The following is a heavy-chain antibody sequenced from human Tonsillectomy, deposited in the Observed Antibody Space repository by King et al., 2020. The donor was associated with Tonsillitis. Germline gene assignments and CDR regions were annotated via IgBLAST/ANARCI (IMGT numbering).Heavy chain of an antibody. CDR2: IKKDGSEK. Sequence: VQLVESGGGLVQPGGSLRLSCIASGFTFSDHWMSWVRQAPGKGLEWVAVIKKDGSEKYYVDSVNGRFTVSSDNAMKSLSLQINSLRSEETDVYHCVRDSLGTAVVGNATPLDHWGQGTLVTVSS. D-gene: IGHD2-21*01. V-gene: IGHV3-7*03. CDR3: VRDSLGTAVVGNATPLDH. CDR1: GFTFSDHW. J-gene: IGHJ4*02.